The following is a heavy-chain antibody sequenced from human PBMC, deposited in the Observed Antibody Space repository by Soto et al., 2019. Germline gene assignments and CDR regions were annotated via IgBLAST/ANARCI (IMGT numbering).Heavy chain of an antibody. Sequence: SETLSLTCTVSGGSISSYYWSWIRQPPGKGLEWIGYIYYSGSTNYNPSLKSRVTISVDTSKNQFSLKLSSVTAADTAVYYCARVGRRDGYNYYFDYWGQGTLVTVSS. CDR1: GGSISSYY. D-gene: IGHD5-12*01. CDR3: ARVGRRDGYNYYFDY. J-gene: IGHJ4*02. CDR2: IYYSGST. V-gene: IGHV4-59*01.